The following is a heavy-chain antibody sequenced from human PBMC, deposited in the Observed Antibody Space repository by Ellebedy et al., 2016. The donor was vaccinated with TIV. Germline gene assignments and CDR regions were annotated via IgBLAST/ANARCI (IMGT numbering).Heavy chain of an antibody. CDR3: AKLDLHGHYNGFYY. Sequence: GESLKISCLGSGFTFSEYSIHWVRQAPGKGLEWVAVTSHDGNRKYYADSLQGRFTISRDNSKNTAYLQMNSLRGDDTAVYFCAKLDLHGHYNGFYYWGQGTLVTVSS. V-gene: IGHV3-30*18. CDR2: TSHDGNRK. CDR1: GFTFSEYS. D-gene: IGHD3-9*01. J-gene: IGHJ4*01.